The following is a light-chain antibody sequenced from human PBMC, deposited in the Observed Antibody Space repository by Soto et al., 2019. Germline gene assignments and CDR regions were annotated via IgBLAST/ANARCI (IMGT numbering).Light chain of an antibody. CDR1: QSVRSSY. J-gene: IGKJ1*01. Sequence: EIVLTQSPGTLSLSPGERATLSCRASQSVRSSYLAWYQQKLGQAPRLLIYGVSNTATGIPDRFSGSGSGTSFNLTTSRLESEDVAVYYCQQYGTSPRTFGQGIKVEIK. V-gene: IGKV3-20*01. CDR3: QQYGTSPRT. CDR2: GVS.